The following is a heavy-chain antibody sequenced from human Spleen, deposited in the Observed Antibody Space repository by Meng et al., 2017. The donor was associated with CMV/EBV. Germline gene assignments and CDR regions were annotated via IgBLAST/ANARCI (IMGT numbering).Heavy chain of an antibody. CDR2: IYPNSGGT. D-gene: IGHD3-3*01. J-gene: IGHJ6*02. Sequence: ASVKVSCKASGYTFTDHYFHWVRQAPGQGLEWMGWIYPNSGGTHYAQKFQGRLTVTTDTSISTGYMELSRLRSDDTAVYYCASWYYDFWSGRDYYYGMDVWGQGTTVTVSS. V-gene: IGHV1-2*02. CDR1: GYTFTDHY. CDR3: ASWYYDFWSGRDYYYGMDV.